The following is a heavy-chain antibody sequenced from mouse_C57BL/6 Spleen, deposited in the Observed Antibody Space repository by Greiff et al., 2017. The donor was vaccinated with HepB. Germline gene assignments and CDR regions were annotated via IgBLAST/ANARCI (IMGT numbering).Heavy chain of an antibody. CDR1: GFTFSSYA. CDR2: ISSGGDYI. V-gene: IGHV5-9-1*02. CDR3: TRANWDEGYAMDY. D-gene: IGHD4-1*01. Sequence: EVQVVESGEGLVKPGGSLKLSCAASGFTFSSYAMSWVRQTPEKRLEWVAYISSGGDYIYYADTVKGRFTISRDNARNTLYLQMSSLKSEDTAMYYCTRANWDEGYAMDYWGQGTSVTVSS. J-gene: IGHJ4*01.